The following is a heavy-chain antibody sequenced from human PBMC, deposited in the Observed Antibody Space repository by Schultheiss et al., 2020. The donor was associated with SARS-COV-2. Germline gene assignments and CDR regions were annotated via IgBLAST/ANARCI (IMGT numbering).Heavy chain of an antibody. V-gene: IGHV3-23*01. J-gene: IGHJ6*02. CDR2: ISGSGGST. D-gene: IGHD1-26*01. Sequence: GESLKISCAASGFTFSSYAMSWVRQAPGKGLEWVSAISGSGGSTYYADSVKGRFTISRDNSKNTLYLQMNSLRAEDTALYYCAKSAGATYYYYGMDVWGQGTTVTVSS. CDR3: AKSAGATYYYYGMDV. CDR1: GFTFSSYA.